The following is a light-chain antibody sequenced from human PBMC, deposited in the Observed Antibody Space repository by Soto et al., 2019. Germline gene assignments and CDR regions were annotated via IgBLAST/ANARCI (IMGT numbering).Light chain of an antibody. CDR3: SSYTSSSLWV. J-gene: IGLJ1*01. CDR2: DVS. CDR1: SSDVGGYNY. V-gene: IGLV2-14*01. Sequence: QSVLTQPASVSGSPGQSITISCTGTSSDVGGYNYVSWYQQHPGKAPKLMIYDVSNRPSGVSNRFSGSKSGNTASLTISGLQAEDEADYYCSSYTSSSLWVFGTGTKLTVL.